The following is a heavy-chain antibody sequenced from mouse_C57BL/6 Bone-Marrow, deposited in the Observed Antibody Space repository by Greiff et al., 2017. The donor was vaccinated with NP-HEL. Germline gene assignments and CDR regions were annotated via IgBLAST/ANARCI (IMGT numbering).Heavy chain of an antibody. J-gene: IGHJ2*01. Sequence: EVKLMESGGGLVQPGGSLSLSCAASGFTFTDYYMSWVRQPPGKALEWLGFIRNKANGYTTEYSASVKGRFTISRDNSQSILYLQMNALRAEDSATYYCARYLYDYGVDYWGQGTTLTVSS. CDR2: IRNKANGYTT. D-gene: IGHD2-4*01. CDR3: ARYLYDYGVDY. CDR1: GFTFTDYY. V-gene: IGHV7-3*01.